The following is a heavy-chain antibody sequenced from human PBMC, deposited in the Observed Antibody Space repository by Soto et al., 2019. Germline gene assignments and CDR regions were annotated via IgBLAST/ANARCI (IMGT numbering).Heavy chain of an antibody. V-gene: IGHV1-18*01. CDR2: ISTYNGKT. Sequence: ASVKVSCKTSGYTFSTYPISWVRQAPGQGLEWVAWISTYNGKTNYGQKFQGRVTITTDTSASTAYMNLRNLRSDDTAVYYCARDRVEAALGTFDQWGQGTLVTVSS. J-gene: IGHJ4*02. CDR3: ARDRVEAALGTFDQ. CDR1: GYTFSTYP. D-gene: IGHD6-13*01.